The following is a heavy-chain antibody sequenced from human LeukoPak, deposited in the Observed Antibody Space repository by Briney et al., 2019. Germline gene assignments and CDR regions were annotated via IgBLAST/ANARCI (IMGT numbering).Heavy chain of an antibody. CDR1: GYPVDSGYF. Sequence: SETLSLTCIVSGYPVDSGYFWGWIRQPPGKGLEWIGNIHHSGTTYYNPSLKSRVTISVDTSKNQFSLKLSSVTAADTAVYYCARGNYGPTDDAFDIWGQGTMVTVSS. CDR3: ARGNYGPTDDAFDI. D-gene: IGHD1-7*01. CDR2: IHHSGTT. J-gene: IGHJ3*02. V-gene: IGHV4-38-2*02.